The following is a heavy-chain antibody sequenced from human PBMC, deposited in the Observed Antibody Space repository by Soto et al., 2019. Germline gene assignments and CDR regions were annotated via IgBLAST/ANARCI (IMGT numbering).Heavy chain of an antibody. CDR1: GFTLSNYA. CDR3: ARGMDYGRAFDI. CDR2: IGTAGDT. V-gene: IGHV3-13*01. J-gene: IGHJ3*02. D-gene: IGHD4-17*01. Sequence: GGSLRLSCAASGFTLSNYAIHWVRQRTGEGLEWVSAIGTAGDTYYPDSVKGRFTVSRDNAKNSLYLLMNSLTAGDTAVYYCARGMDYGRAFDIWGQGTIVTVSS.